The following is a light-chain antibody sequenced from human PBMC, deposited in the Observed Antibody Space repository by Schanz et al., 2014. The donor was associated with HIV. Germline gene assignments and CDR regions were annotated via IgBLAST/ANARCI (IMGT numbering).Light chain of an antibody. CDR3: QQYVGFYHT. J-gene: IGKJ1*01. CDR2: KAS. Sequence: DIQMTQSPSTLSASLRDRVTITCRASQNIFKDLAWYQQKPGEAPKLLIYKASKLDSGVPSRFSGSGSGTEFTLTISSLQSDDFATYYCQQYVGFYHTFGQGTKVEIK. CDR1: QNIFKD. V-gene: IGKV1-5*03.